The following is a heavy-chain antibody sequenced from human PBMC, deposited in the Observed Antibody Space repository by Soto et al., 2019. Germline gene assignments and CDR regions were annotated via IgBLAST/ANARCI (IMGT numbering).Heavy chain of an antibody. CDR2: MNRDGSTT. V-gene: IGHV3-74*01. CDR1: GFTFGNYW. CDR3: ATAEVEY. Sequence: GGSLRLSCAASGFTFGNYWMHWVRQAPGKGLEWVSGMNRDGSTTNYPDSVKGRFTVSRENARNTLHLQMNSLRAEDTAVYYCATAEVEYWGPGTLVPVSS. J-gene: IGHJ4*02.